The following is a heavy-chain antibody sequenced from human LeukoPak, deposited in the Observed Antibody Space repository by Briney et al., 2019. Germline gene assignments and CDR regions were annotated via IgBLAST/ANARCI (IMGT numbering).Heavy chain of an antibody. J-gene: IGHJ4*02. V-gene: IGHV1-2*06. Sequence: ASVTVSCKSSGYTFTGYYMHWVRQAPGQGLEWMGRINPNSGGTNYAQKFQGRVTMTRDTSISTAYKELSRLRSADTAVKYWSREGLGWYSRGFYNWGQGTLVTVSS. CDR2: INPNSGGT. CDR3: SREGLGWYSRGFYN. CDR1: GYTFTGYY. D-gene: IGHD6-19*01.